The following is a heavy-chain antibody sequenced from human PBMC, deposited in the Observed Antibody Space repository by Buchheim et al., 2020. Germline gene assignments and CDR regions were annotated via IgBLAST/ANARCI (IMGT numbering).Heavy chain of an antibody. D-gene: IGHD3-22*01. CDR3: ARLSVYSYDGSRGYYFDY. CDR1: GGSISSSSYF. J-gene: IGHJ4*02. V-gene: IGHV4-39*01. Sequence: QLQLQESGPGLVKPSETLSLTCTVSGGSISSSSYFWGWLRQPPRMGLEWIGTVYYSGSTYYNPSLKSRVAISVDTSKNQFSLKLTSVTAPDTAVYYCARLSVYSYDGSRGYYFDYWGQGTL. CDR2: VYYSGST.